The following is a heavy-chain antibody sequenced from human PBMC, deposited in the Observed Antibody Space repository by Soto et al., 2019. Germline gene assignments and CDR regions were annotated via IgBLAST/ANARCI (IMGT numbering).Heavy chain of an antibody. CDR1: GYTFTKYV. J-gene: IGHJ4*02. CDR3: AREGGTWARGIIIGDYYLDY. D-gene: IGHD3-10*01. Sequence: GASVKVSCKSSGYTFTKYVMHWVRQAPGQRLEWMGWINGGVGNTKYSQKFQGRVSVSRDTSANIAYMELNTLTSEDTAIYFCAREGGTWARGIIIGDYYLDYWGQETVVTVSS. V-gene: IGHV1-3*01. CDR2: INGGVGNT.